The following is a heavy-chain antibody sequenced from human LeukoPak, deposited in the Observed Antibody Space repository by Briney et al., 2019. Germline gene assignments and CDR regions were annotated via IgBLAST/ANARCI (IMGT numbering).Heavy chain of an antibody. Sequence: SQTLSLTCTVSGGSISSGGYYWSWIRQHPGKGLEWIGSIYYSGSTYYNPSLKSRVTISVDTSKNQFSLKLSSVTAADTAVYYCARQKWELLIDYWGQGTLVTVSS. V-gene: IGHV4-39*01. CDR3: ARQKWELLIDY. J-gene: IGHJ4*02. D-gene: IGHD1-26*01. CDR2: IYYSGST. CDR1: GGSISSGGYY.